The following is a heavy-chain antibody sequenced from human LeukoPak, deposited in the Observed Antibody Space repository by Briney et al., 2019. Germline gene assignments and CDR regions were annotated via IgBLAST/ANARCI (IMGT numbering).Heavy chain of an antibody. J-gene: IGHJ4*02. CDR3: ARGTSVLRYFDWLLY. Sequence: SETLSLTCTVSGGSISSYYWSWIRQPPGKGLEWIGYIYYSGSTNYNPSLKSRVTISVDTSKNQFSLKLSSVTAADTAVYYCARGTSVLRYFDWLLYWGQGTLVTVSS. CDR1: GGSISSYY. D-gene: IGHD3-9*01. V-gene: IGHV4-59*12. CDR2: IYYSGST.